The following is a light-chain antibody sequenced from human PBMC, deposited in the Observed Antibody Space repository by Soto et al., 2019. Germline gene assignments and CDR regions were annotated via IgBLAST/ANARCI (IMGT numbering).Light chain of an antibody. CDR3: QQYQTYST. V-gene: IGKV1-5*01. CDR1: QSISRW. CDR2: DAS. Sequence: DIQMTQSPSTLSAAGGETVTMTCRASQSISRWLAWYQQKPGKAPKILISDASILENGVPSRFSGTGSGTEFTLTISSLQPDDFATYFCQQYQTYSTFGQGTRLEIK. J-gene: IGKJ5*01.